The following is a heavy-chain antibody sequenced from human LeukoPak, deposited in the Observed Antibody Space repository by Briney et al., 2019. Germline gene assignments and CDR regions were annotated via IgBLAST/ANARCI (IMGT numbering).Heavy chain of an antibody. D-gene: IGHD3-9*01. CDR1: GGSFSGYY. Sequence: SETLSLTCAVYGGSFSGYYWSWIRQPPGKGLEWIGEINHSGSTNYNPSLKSRVTISVDTSKNQFSLRLRSVTAADTAVYYCARITIFPPVYYYYGMDVWGQGTTVTVSS. J-gene: IGHJ6*02. CDR2: INHSGST. CDR3: ARITIFPPVYYYYGMDV. V-gene: IGHV4-34*01.